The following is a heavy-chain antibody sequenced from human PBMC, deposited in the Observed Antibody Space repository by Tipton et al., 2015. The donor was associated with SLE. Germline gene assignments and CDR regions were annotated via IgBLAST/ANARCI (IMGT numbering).Heavy chain of an antibody. D-gene: IGHD3-10*01. V-gene: IGHV4-34*01. CDR1: GGSFSGYY. CDR2: INHSGST. Sequence: LRLSCAVYGGSFSGYYWSWIRQPPGKGLEWIGEINHSGSTNYNPSLKRRVTISVDTSKNQFSLKLSSVTAADTAVYYCARGGDLDYWGQGTLVTVSS. CDR3: ARGGDLDY. J-gene: IGHJ4*02.